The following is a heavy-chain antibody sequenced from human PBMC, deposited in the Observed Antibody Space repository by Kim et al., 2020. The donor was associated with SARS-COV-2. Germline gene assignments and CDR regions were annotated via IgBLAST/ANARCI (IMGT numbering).Heavy chain of an antibody. CDR2: IRSKNYGGTP. CDR3: TRGDHRYCSFYNCPFDN. D-gene: IGHD2-15*01. V-gene: IGHV3-49*04. CDR1: GFTFGDYL. Sequence: GGSLRLSCSTSGFTFGDYLMSWVRQAPGKGLEWVSFIRSKNYGGTPEYAAPVKGRFTMSRDDSESIAYLQMNSLKTEDTAVYYCTRGDHRYCSFYNCPFDNWGQGTLVTVSS. J-gene: IGHJ4*02.